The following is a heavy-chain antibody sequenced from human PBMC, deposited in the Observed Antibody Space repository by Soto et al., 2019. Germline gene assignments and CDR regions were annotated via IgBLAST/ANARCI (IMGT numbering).Heavy chain of an antibody. CDR1: GFTFSSYA. V-gene: IGHV3-23*01. D-gene: IGHD6-13*01. CDR2: ISVGSDIT. Sequence: EVQLLESGGGLVQPGGSLRLSCAASGFTFSSYAMSWVRQAPGKGLEWVSSISVGSDITYYADSVKGRFSSPRDNSKNTLYLQMDSLRADDTAVYYCARDSRESRSWYGALDYWGQGTLVTVSS. CDR3: ARDSRESRSWYGALDY. J-gene: IGHJ4*02.